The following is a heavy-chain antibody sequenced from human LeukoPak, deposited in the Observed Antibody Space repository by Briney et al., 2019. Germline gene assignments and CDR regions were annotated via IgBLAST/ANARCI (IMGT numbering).Heavy chain of an antibody. CDR3: ARQVATAAADTRGYFDY. J-gene: IGHJ4*02. CDR2: IFYGGGT. V-gene: IGHV4-38-2*01. CDR1: GYSISSGYY. D-gene: IGHD6-25*01. Sequence: SETLSLTCAVSGYSISSGYYWGWIRQAPQKGLEWVGSIFYGGGTHYNPSLKSRVTISVDTSKSQFSLKLTSVTAADAAVYFCARQVATAAADTRGYFDYWGQGTVVTVSS.